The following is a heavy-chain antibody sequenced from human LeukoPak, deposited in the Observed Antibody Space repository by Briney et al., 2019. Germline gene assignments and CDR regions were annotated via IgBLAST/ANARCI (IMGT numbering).Heavy chain of an antibody. CDR1: GFTFSSYT. CDR3: ARYLGWGRAAGYVDY. V-gene: IGHV3-21*01. J-gene: IGHJ4*02. Sequence: GGSLRLSCAASGFTFSSYTMNWVRQAPGKGLGGVSSISSISIFIYYADSVKGRFTISRDNAKNSLYLQMNSLRAEDTAVYYCARYLGWGRAAGYVDYWGQGTMVTVSS. D-gene: IGHD2-15*01. CDR2: ISSISIFI.